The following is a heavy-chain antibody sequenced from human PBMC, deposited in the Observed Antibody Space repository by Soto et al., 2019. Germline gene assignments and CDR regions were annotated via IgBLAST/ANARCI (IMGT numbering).Heavy chain of an antibody. J-gene: IGHJ2*01. Sequence: QVQLQESGPGLVKPSQTLSLTCTVSGGSISSGDYYWSWIRQPPGKGLEWIGYIYYSGSTYYNPSLKSRVTISVDTSKNQFSLKLSSVTAADTAVYYCARGLYCSSTSCYPWYFDLWGRGTLVTVSS. V-gene: IGHV4-30-4*01. CDR3: ARGLYCSSTSCYPWYFDL. CDR2: IYYSGST. CDR1: GGSISSGDYY. D-gene: IGHD2-2*01.